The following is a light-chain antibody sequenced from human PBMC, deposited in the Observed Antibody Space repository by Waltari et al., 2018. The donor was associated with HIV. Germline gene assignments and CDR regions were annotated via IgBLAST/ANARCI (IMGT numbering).Light chain of an antibody. CDR1: SGSIASNY. CDR2: EDN. V-gene: IGLV6-57*04. CDR3: HSYDNSNLVV. J-gene: IGLJ2*01. Sequence: NFMLTQPHSVSESPGKAITISCTRSSGSIASNYVQWYQQRPGSAPTTVIYEDNLRASGVPDRFSGSIDSSSNSASLTISGLQTEDEADYYCHSYDNSNLVVFGGGTKLTVL.